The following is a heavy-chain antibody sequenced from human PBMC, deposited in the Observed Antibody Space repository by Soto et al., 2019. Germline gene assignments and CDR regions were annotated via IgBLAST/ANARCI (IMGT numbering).Heavy chain of an antibody. D-gene: IGHD6-6*01. J-gene: IGHJ4*02. CDR2: ISAYNGNT. Sequence: ASVKVSCKASGYTFTSYGISWVRQAPGQGLEWMGWISAYNGNTNYAQKLQGRVTMTTDTSTSTVYMELRSLRSDDTAVYYCARAQLVERTIDYWGQGTLVTVSS. CDR1: GYTFTSYG. CDR3: ARAQLVERTIDY. V-gene: IGHV1-18*01.